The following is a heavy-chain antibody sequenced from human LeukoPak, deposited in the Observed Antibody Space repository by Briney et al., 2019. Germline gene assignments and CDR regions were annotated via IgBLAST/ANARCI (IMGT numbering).Heavy chain of an antibody. CDR3: ASSSSGWYPYFDY. CDR1: DGSISSYY. D-gene: IGHD6-19*01. V-gene: IGHV4-59*08. Sequence: SETLSLTCTVSDGSISSYYWSWIRQPPGKGLEWIGHIYYSGSTNHNPSLKGRVTISVHTSKNQFSLKLSSVTAADTAVYYCASSSSGWYPYFDYWGQGTLVTVSS. CDR2: IYYSGST. J-gene: IGHJ4*02.